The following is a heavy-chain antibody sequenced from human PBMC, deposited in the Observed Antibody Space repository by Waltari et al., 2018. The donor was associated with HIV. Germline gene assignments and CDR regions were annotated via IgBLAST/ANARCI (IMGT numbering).Heavy chain of an antibody. CDR3: ARRSRSSGWSDVSLTWFDP. CDR1: GYTFANYD. CDR2: MNPKSGNT. Sequence: QEQLVQSGAEVKKPGASIKVSCKASGYTFANYDINWVRQAAGQGPEWMGWMNPKSGNTGYSQKFQDRVFMTRNTSINTAYMELSNLTSEDTVVYYCARRSRSSGWSDVSLTWFDPWGQGTLVSVSS. D-gene: IGHD6-19*01. J-gene: IGHJ5*02. V-gene: IGHV1-8*01.